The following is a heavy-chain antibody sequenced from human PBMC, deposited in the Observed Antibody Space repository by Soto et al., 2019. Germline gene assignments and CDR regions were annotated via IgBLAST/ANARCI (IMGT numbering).Heavy chain of an antibody. CDR2: IYYSGST. J-gene: IGHJ6*02. CDR1: GGSVSSGSYY. D-gene: IGHD2-8*01. CDR3: ARDGVYAMVPYYYYGMDV. Sequence: SETLSLTCTVSGGSVSSGSYYWSWIRQPPGKGLEWIGYIYYSGSTNYNPSLKSRVTISVDTSKNQFSLKLSSVTAADTAVYYCARDGVYAMVPYYYYGMDVWGQGTTVTVS. V-gene: IGHV4-61*01.